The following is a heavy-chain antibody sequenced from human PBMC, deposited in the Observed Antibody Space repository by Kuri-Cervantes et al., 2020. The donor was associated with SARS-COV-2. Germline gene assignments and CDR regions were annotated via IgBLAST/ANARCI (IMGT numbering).Heavy chain of an antibody. CDR2: TSAYNLKT. D-gene: IGHD1-26*01. J-gene: IGHJ4*02. CDR3: ARDRWDAILDY. Sequence: ASVKVSCKASGFIFTSYGISWVRQAPGQGLEWMGWTSAYNLKTIYAQKVQDRVTMTVDTNTDTAFMEVRSLRSDDTAVYYCARDRWDAILDYWGQGTLVTVSS. V-gene: IGHV1-18*04. CDR1: GFIFTSYG.